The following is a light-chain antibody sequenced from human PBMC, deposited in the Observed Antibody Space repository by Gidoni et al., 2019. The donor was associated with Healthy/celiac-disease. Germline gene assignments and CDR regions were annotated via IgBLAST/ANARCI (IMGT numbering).Light chain of an antibody. CDR2: AAS. V-gene: IGKV1-39*01. CDR3: QQSYSTPWT. Sequence: DIQMTQPPSSLSASVGHSVTITCPASQSISSYLNWYQQKPGKAPKLLIYAASILQRGVPSRFSGSGSGTDFTLTISSLQPEDFATYYCQQSYSTPWTFGQGTKVEIK. J-gene: IGKJ1*01. CDR1: QSISSY.